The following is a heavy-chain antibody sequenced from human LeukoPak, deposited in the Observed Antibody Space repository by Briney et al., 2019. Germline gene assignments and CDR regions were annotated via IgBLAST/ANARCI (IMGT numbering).Heavy chain of an antibody. Sequence: ASVKVSCKASGYTFTGYHMHWVRQAPGQGLEWMGWINPNSGGTNYAQKFQGRVTMTRDTSISTAYMELSRLRSDDTAVYYCARDREMATITFHDAFDIWGQGTMVTVSS. D-gene: IGHD5-24*01. CDR1: GYTFTGYH. CDR3: ARDREMATITFHDAFDI. J-gene: IGHJ3*02. V-gene: IGHV1-2*02. CDR2: INPNSGGT.